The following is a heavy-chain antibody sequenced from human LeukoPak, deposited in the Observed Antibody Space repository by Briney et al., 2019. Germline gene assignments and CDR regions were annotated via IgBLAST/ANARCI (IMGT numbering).Heavy chain of an antibody. D-gene: IGHD1-26*01. V-gene: IGHV3-43D*03. J-gene: IGHJ4*02. CDR3: ARLLYLGGSVDY. CDR2: ISWDGGST. CDR1: GFTFDDYA. Sequence: PGGSLRLSCAASGFTFDDYAMHWVRQAPGKGLEWVSLISWDGGSTYYADSVKGRFTISRDNAKNSLYLQMNSLRAEDTAVYYCARLLYLGGSVDYWGQGTLVTVSS.